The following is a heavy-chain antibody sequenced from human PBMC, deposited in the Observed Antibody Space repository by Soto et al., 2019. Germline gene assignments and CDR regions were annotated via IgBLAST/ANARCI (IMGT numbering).Heavy chain of an antibody. CDR2: LYDVDDS. V-gene: IGHV3-53*01. D-gene: IGHD1-1*01. Sequence: DVQLVESGGGLIQPGESLRLSCAAFGLTVSGKKYVAWVRQATGKGLEWVSALYDVDDSFYADSVKGRFTTSSDSSKTTVYLQMNCLRPDDTAVYYCASWHEREHAYDVWGQGTTGTVSS. CDR1: GLTVSGKKY. CDR3: ASWHEREHAYDV. J-gene: IGHJ3*01.